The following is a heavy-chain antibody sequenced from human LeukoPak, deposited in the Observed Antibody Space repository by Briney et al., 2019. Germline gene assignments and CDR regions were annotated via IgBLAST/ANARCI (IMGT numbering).Heavy chain of an antibody. Sequence: GASLRPSCTASGFTFSSYAMTWVRQAPGKGLECVSTITSSGDGTYYADSVKGRFTISRDNPKNTLYLQMNSLRAEDTAVYYCAKDYDSSGYDFPFDYWGQGTLVTVPS. CDR2: ITSSGDGT. CDR1: GFTFSSYA. J-gene: IGHJ4*02. CDR3: AKDYDSSGYDFPFDY. D-gene: IGHD3-22*01. V-gene: IGHV3-23*01.